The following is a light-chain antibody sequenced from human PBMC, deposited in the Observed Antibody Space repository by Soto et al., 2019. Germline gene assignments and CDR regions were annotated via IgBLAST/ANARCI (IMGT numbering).Light chain of an antibody. CDR3: QQYRNWPPLT. CDR1: QSVGRA. V-gene: IGKV3-15*01. CDR2: AAS. Sequence: EIVRTQSPATLSVSPGETATLSCRASQSVGRAVAWYQHKPGQAPRHLIVAASIRATGVPARFSGGGSGTEFTLTISSLQSEDFAVYYCQQYRNWPPLTFGGGTTVEIK. J-gene: IGKJ4*01.